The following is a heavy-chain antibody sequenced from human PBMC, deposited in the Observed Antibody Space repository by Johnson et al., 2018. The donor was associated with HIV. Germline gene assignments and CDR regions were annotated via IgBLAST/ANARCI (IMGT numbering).Heavy chain of an antibody. CDR2: ISYDGSNK. Sequence: QVQLVESGGGVVQPGRSLRLSCAASGFRFSTYALHWVRQTPGKGLEWVAVISYDGSNKYYADSVKGRFTISRDNSKNTLYLQMNTLRAEDAAVYYCAKGWDPMTTVNTFAFDIWGQGTMVTVSS. CDR3: AKGWDPMTTVNTFAFDI. D-gene: IGHD4-11*01. CDR1: GFRFSTYA. V-gene: IGHV3-30*04. J-gene: IGHJ3*02.